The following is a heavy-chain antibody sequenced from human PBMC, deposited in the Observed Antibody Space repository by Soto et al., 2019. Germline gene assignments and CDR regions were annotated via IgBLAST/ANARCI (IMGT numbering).Heavy chain of an antibody. J-gene: IGHJ4*02. CDR1: GYTFTSYA. V-gene: IGHV1-3*01. Sequence: SVKVSCKASGYTFTSYAMHWVRQAPGQRLEWMGWINAGNGNTKYSQKFQGRVTITRDTSASTAYMELSSLRSEDTAVYYCARDPTYYYDSSGYWTSPYYFDYWGQGTLVTVSS. CDR2: INAGNGNT. D-gene: IGHD3-22*01. CDR3: ARDPTYYYDSSGYWTSPYYFDY.